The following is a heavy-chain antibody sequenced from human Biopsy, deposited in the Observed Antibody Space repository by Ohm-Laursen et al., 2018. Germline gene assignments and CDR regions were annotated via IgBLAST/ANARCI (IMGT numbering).Heavy chain of an antibody. V-gene: IGHV1-18*01. CDR2: VSTYNGNT. Sequence: ASVKVSCKGSGYIFTSFGVSWVRQAPGHGLEWMGWVSTYNGNTEYEQKFQGRVTMTTDTSANTAYMELRSLRSDDTAVYFLARVREGGLLDYWGQGILVTVSS. CDR3: ARVREGGLLDY. CDR1: GYIFTSFG. J-gene: IGHJ4*02. D-gene: IGHD3-16*01.